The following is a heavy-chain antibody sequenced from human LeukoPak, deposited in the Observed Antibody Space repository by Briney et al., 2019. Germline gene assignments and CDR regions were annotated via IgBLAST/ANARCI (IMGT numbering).Heavy chain of an antibody. CDR1: GFTFSSYA. V-gene: IGHV3-23*01. D-gene: IGHD4-11*01. J-gene: IGHJ5*02. Sequence: PGGSLRLSCAASGFTFSSYAMSWVRQAPGKGLEWVSAISGSGGSTYYADSVKGRFTISRDNSKNTLYLQMNSLGAEDTAVYYCAKTTRLTTVTSRSWFDPWGQGTLVTVSS. CDR3: AKTTRLTTVTSRSWFDP. CDR2: ISGSGGST.